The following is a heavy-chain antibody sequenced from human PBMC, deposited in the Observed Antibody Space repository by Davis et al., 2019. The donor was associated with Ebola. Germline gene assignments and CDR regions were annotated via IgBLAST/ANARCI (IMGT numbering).Heavy chain of an antibody. CDR3: ARHREAYRNSHNWFDP. V-gene: IGHV5-10-1*01. D-gene: IGHD1-26*01. J-gene: IGHJ5*02. CDR1: GYSFTSYW. CDR2: IDPSDSYT. Sequence: GESLKISCKGSGYSFTSYWISWVRQLPGKGLEWMGRIDPSDSYTNYSPSFQGHVTISADKSISTAYLQWSSLKASDTAMYYCARHREAYRNSHNWFDPWGQGTLVTVSS.